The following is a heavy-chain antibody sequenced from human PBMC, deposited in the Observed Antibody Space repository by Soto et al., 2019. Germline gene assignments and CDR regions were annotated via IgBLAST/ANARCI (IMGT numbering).Heavy chain of an antibody. CDR2: SSSSSSYI. CDR1: GFTFSSYS. J-gene: IGHJ1*01. D-gene: IGHD3-16*01. Sequence: GGSLRLSCAASGFTFSSYSMNWVRQAPGKGLEWVSSSSSSSSYIYYADSMKGRLTISRENAKNSLYLQMNSLRAEDTAVYYCVSPPRWGGLYFQHWGQGTLVTVSS. CDR3: VSPPRWGGLYFQH. V-gene: IGHV3-21*01.